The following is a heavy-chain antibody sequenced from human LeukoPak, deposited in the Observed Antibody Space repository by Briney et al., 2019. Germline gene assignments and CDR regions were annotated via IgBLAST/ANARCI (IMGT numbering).Heavy chain of an antibody. CDR3: ARLRELPYYYYYGMDV. J-gene: IGHJ6*02. CDR2: MNPNSGNT. V-gene: IGHV1-8*01. Sequence: ASVKVSCKASGYTFTSYDINWLRQATGQGLEWMGWMNPNSGNTGYAQKFQGRVTMTRNTSISTAYMELSSLRSEDTAVYYCARLRELPYYYYYGMDVWGQGTTVTVSS. CDR1: GYTFTSYD. D-gene: IGHD1-26*01.